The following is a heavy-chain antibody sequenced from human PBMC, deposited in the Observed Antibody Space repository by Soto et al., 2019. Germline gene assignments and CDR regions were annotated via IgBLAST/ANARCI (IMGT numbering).Heavy chain of an antibody. CDR3: ARYIPGVRYSGMDV. Sequence: EVQLLESGGGLVQPGGSLRLSCAASGFTFSSYAMKWVRQAPGKGLEWVSLIGESGTPTYYADSVKGRFTISRDNSGNTLLLEMYSLSAEDTAVYYCARYIPGVRYSGMDVWVQGPTVTVSS. CDR2: IGESGTPT. D-gene: IGHD2-21*01. V-gene: IGHV3-23*01. J-gene: IGHJ6*02. CDR1: GFTFSSYA.